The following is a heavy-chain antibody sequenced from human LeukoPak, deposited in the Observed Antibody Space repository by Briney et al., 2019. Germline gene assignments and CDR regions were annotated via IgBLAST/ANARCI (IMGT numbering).Heavy chain of an antibody. Sequence: GASVKVSCKASGYTFTSYYMHWVRQAPGQGLEWMGIINPSGGSTSYAQKFQGRVTMTRDTSTSTVYMELSSLRSEDTAVYYCARGPLWHSHYGSGSHNWFDPWGQGTLVTVSS. V-gene: IGHV1-46*01. CDR2: INPSGGST. D-gene: IGHD3-10*01. CDR3: ARGPLWHSHYGSGSHNWFDP. CDR1: GYTFTSYY. J-gene: IGHJ5*02.